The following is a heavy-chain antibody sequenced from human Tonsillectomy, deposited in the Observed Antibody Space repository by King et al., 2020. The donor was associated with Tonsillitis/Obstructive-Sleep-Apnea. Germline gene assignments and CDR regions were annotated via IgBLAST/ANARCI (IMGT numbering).Heavy chain of an antibody. Sequence: VQLQQWGAGLLKPSETLSLTCAVYGGSFSGFYWSWIRQPPGKGLEWIGQINHSGSTNYNPSLKSRVTISVDTSKNQFSLKLSSVTAADTAVYYCARGYGNLPAAINMDVWGKGTRVTVSS. V-gene: IGHV4-34*01. CDR3: ARGYGNLPAAINMDV. J-gene: IGHJ6*03. CDR2: INHSGST. CDR1: GGSFSGFY. D-gene: IGHD2-2*02.